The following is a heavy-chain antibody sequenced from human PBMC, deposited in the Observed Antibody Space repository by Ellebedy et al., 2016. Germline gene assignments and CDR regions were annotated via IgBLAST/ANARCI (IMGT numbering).Heavy chain of an antibody. V-gene: IGHV1-2*02. D-gene: IGHD5-12*01. Sequence: ASVKVSXXASGYTFTGYYMHWVRQAPGQGLEWMGWINPNSGGTNYAQKFQGRVTMTRDTSISTAYMELSRLRSDDTAVYYCARNSGYDPGEVFDYWGQGTLVTVSS. CDR1: GYTFTGYY. J-gene: IGHJ4*02. CDR3: ARNSGYDPGEVFDY. CDR2: INPNSGGT.